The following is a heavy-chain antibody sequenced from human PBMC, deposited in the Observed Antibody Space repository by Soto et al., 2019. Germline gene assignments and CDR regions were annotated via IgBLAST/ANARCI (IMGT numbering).Heavy chain of an antibody. Sequence: GGSLRLSCAASGFTFSDYYMSWIRQAPGKGLEWVSYISSSGSTIYYADSVKGRFTISRDNAKNSLYLQMNSLRAEDTAVYYCARDYSSGWYNWFDPWGQGTLVTVSS. CDR3: ARDYSSGWYNWFDP. CDR2: ISSSGSTI. CDR1: GFTFSDYY. D-gene: IGHD6-19*01. V-gene: IGHV3-11*01. J-gene: IGHJ5*02.